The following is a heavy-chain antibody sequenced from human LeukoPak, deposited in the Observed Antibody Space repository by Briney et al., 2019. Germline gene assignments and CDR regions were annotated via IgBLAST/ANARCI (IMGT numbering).Heavy chain of an antibody. CDR1: GYSFTGYW. D-gene: IGHD3-22*01. CDR2: IYPGDSDT. CDR3: ASLNYYDSSGYSSTPNYFDY. Sequence: GESLKISCKGSGYSFTGYWIGWVRQMPGKGLEWMGIIYPGDSDTRYSPSFQGQVTISADKSISTAYLQWSSLKASDTAMYYCASLNYYDSSGYSSTPNYFDYWGQGTLVTVSS. J-gene: IGHJ4*02. V-gene: IGHV5-51*01.